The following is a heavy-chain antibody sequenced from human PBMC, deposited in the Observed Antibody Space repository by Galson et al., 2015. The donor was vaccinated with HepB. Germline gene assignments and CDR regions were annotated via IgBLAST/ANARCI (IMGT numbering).Heavy chain of an antibody. V-gene: IGHV3-48*03. CDR1: GFTFSSYE. CDR3: ARELGTRAFDI. CDR2: ITNSGTTI. D-gene: IGHD1-14*01. J-gene: IGHJ3*02. Sequence: SLRLSCAASGFTFSSYEMNWVRQAPGKGLEXXSYITNSGTTIYYADSVKGRFTISRDNAKNSLYLQMNSLRAEDTAVYYCARELGTRAFDIWGQGTMVTVSS.